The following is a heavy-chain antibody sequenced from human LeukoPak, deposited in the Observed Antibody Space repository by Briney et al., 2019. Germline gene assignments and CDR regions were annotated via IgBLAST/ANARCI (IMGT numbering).Heavy chain of an antibody. CDR2: IRYDGTTK. CDR1: GFTFSDYG. Sequence: GGSLRLSCAASGFTFSDYGIHWVRQAPGKGLEWVAFIRYDGTTKYYADSVKGRLTLSRDNSKNTLYVQMSSLRSEDTAVYYCARACYHDSRVYCHDAFDIWGQGTMVTVSS. CDR3: ARACYHDSRVYCHDAFDI. J-gene: IGHJ3*02. V-gene: IGHV3-30*02. D-gene: IGHD3-22*01.